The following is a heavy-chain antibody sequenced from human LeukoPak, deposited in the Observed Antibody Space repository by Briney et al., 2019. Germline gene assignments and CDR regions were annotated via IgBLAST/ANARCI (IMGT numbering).Heavy chain of an antibody. CDR2: ISWNSGSI. CDR3: ARDREQWLVESFDY. J-gene: IGHJ4*02. Sequence: GGSLRLSCAASGFTFDDYAMHWVRQAPGKGLEWVSGISWNSGSIGYADSVKGRFTISRDNAKNSLYLQMNSLRAEDTAVYYCARDREQWLVESFDYWGQGALVTVSS. D-gene: IGHD6-19*01. CDR1: GFTFDDYA. V-gene: IGHV3-9*01.